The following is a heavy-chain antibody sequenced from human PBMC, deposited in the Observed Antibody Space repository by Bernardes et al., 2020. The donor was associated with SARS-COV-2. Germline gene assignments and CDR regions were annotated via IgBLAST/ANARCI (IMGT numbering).Heavy chain of an antibody. CDR3: VRAGGQFEY. J-gene: IGHJ4*02. CDR1: GFTLTSYA. D-gene: IGHD3-10*01. CDR2: IGGDADNT. V-gene: IGHV3-23*01. Sequence: GGSLRLSCAASGFTLTSYAMSWVRQAPGKGLEWVSGIGGDADNTYYADSVKGRFTISRDNSMNTLFLQMNSLRAEDTAVYYCVRAGGQFEYWGQGTPVTVSS.